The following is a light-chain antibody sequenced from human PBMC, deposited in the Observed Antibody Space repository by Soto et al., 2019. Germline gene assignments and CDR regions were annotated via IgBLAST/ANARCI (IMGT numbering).Light chain of an antibody. CDR3: QAWGSGMV. CDR1: SGHSSYA. J-gene: IGLJ2*01. Sequence: QPVLTQSPSASASLGASVKLTCSLSSGHSSYAIAWHQQQPEKGPRYLMKVNSDGSHSKGDGIPDRFSGSSSGAERYLTISRLQSEDEADYYCQAWGSGMVFGGGTKLTVL. CDR2: VNSDGSH. V-gene: IGLV4-69*01.